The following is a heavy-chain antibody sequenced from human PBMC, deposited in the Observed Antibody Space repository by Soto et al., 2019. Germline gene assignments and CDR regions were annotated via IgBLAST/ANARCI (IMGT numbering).Heavy chain of an antibody. CDR1: GDSISSTTYY. CDR2: IYYGGSA. J-gene: IGHJ4*02. D-gene: IGHD3-22*01. V-gene: IGHV4-39*01. CDR3: ARQSYESSAYFDY. Sequence: PSQTLSLPCTVSGDSISSTTYYWGWVRQPPGKGLEWIGSIYYGGSAYYNPSLNSRVTISVDSSRIHFSLELISVTAADTAVYYCARQSYESSAYFDYWGLGTLVTVPQ.